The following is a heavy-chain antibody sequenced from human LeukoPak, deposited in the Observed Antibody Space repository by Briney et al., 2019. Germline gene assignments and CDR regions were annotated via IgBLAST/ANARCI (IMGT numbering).Heavy chain of an antibody. CDR1: GFTFSSYW. D-gene: IGHD3-22*01. J-gene: IGHJ4*02. CDR2: IKQDGSEK. V-gene: IGHV3-7*01. CDR3: ARVLGFNYYDSRELDY. Sequence: GGSLRLSCAASGFTFSSYWMSWVRQAPGKGLEWVANIKQDGSEKYYVDSVKGRFTISRDNAKNSLYLQMNRLRAEDTAVYYCARVLGFNYYDSRELDYWGQGTLVTVSS.